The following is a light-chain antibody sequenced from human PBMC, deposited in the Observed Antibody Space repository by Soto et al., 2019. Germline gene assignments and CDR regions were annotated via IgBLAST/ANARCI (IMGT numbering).Light chain of an antibody. CDR2: AAS. CDR3: QQYKTFPSLT. V-gene: IGKV3-15*01. CDR1: QSVGSS. J-gene: IGKJ4*01. Sequence: EIVMTQSPATLSVSPGERASLSCRASQSVGSSLAWYQQKPGQAPRLLIYAASTRATGIPTRFSGSGSGTEFTLTISSLQSEDFALYWCQQYKTFPSLTFGGGTKLEI.